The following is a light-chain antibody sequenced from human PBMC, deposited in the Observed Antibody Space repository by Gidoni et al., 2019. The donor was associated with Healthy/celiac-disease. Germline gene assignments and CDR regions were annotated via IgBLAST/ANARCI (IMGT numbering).Light chain of an antibody. CDR2: EVS. V-gene: IGLV2-14*01. CDR3: SSYTSSSPYV. Sequence: LTQPASVSGSPGQSITISCTGTSSDVGGYNYVSWYQQLPGKAPKLMIYEVSNRPSGVSNRFSGSKSGNTASLTISGLQAEDEADYYCSSYTSSSPYVFGTGTKVTVL. J-gene: IGLJ1*01. CDR1: SSDVGGYNY.